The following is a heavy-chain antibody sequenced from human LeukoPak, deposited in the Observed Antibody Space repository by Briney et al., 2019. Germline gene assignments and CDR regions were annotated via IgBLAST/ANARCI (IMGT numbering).Heavy chain of an antibody. CDR1: GFTFSTYA. Sequence: PGRSLRLSCAASGFTFSTYAMHWVRQGPGKGLEWVAVISYDGSNKYYADSVKGRFTIPSDNSKNTLYLQMSSLSAEDTAVYYCARTTTPHYYGSGSYALGYWGQGTLVTVPS. J-gene: IGHJ4*02. D-gene: IGHD3-10*01. CDR3: ARTTTPHYYGSGSYALGY. V-gene: IGHV3-30-3*01. CDR2: ISYDGSNK.